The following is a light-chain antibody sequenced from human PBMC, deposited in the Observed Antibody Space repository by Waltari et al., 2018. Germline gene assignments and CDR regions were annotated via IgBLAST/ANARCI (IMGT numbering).Light chain of an antibody. V-gene: IGLV2-23*02. J-gene: IGLJ2*01. CDR1: SSSGGNYYR. CDR2: AVS. CDR3: SSYAGSSKGV. Sequence: QSALPQPPSVSGSPGQSITISCTGTSSSGGNYYRVPWYQQHPGKAPKLMIYAVSKRPSGVSDRFSGSKSGDMASLTISGLQPEDEAEYFCSSYAGSSKGVFGGGTKVTVL.